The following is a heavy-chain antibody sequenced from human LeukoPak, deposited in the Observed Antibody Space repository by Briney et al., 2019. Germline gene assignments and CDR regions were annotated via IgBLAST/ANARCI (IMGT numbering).Heavy chain of an antibody. V-gene: IGHV3-30-3*01. Sequence: GGSLRFSCAASGFTFGSYAMHWVRQAPGKGLEWVAVISYHGSNKYYADSVKGRFTISRDNSKKTVFLQMNSLRAEDTAVYYCARGMYYYDSSDIGGGYYFDYWGQGTLVTVSS. D-gene: IGHD3-22*01. CDR3: ARGMYYYDSSDIGGGYYFDY. CDR1: GFTFGSYA. CDR2: ISYHGSNK. J-gene: IGHJ4*02.